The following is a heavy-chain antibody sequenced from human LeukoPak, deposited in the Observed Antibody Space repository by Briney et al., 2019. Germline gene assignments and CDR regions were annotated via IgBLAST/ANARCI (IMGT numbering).Heavy chain of an antibody. D-gene: IGHD4-23*01. V-gene: IGHV4-59*01. CDR3: ARGPDYGDNRGVDY. CDR2: IYYSGSS. Sequence: SETLSLTCTVSGGSISSYYWSWIRQPPGKGLEWIGYIYYSGSSNYNPTIKSRVTISVDTSKNQFSLKLSSVTAADTAVYYCARGPDYGDNRGVDYWGQGTLVTVSS. CDR1: GGSISSYY. J-gene: IGHJ4*02.